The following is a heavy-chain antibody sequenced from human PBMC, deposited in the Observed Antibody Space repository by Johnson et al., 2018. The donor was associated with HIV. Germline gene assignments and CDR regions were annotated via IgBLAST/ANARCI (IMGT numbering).Heavy chain of an antibody. V-gene: IGHV3-30-3*01. Sequence: QEKLVESGGGVVQPGRSLRLSCAASGFTFSSYAMHWVRQAPGKGLEWVAVISYDGSNKYYADSVKGRFTISRDNSKNPRYLQMNSLRAEDTAVYYCAREGWQGLVLVDAFDIWGQGTMFTVSS. CDR2: ISYDGSNK. CDR3: AREGWQGLVLVDAFDI. J-gene: IGHJ3*02. CDR1: GFTFSSYA. D-gene: IGHD6-19*01.